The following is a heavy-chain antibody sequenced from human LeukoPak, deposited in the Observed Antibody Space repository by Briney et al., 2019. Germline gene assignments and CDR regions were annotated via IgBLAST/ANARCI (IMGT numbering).Heavy chain of an antibody. Sequence: GGSLRLSCAASGFTFSSYSMNWVRQAPGKGLEWVSSISSSSSYIYYADSVKGRFTISRDNAKNSLYLQMNSLRAEDTAVYYCATIAVASTVSGSTIHDYWGQGTLVTVSS. CDR3: ATIAVASTVSGSTIHDY. CDR1: GFTFSSYS. CDR2: ISSSSSYI. D-gene: IGHD6-19*01. V-gene: IGHV3-21*01. J-gene: IGHJ4*02.